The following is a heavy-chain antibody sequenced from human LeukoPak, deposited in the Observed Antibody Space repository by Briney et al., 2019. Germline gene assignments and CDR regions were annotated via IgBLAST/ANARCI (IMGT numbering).Heavy chain of an antibody. CDR3: ARVMITFGGVIAALPDY. D-gene: IGHD3-16*02. V-gene: IGHV3-33*01. CDR1: GFTFSSYG. CDR2: IWYDGSNK. Sequence: PGRSLRLSCAASGFTFSSYGMHWVRQAPGKGLEWVAVIWYDGSNKYYADSVKGRFTISRDNSKNTLYLQMNSLRAEDTAVYYCARVMITFGGVIAALPDYWGQGTLVTVSS. J-gene: IGHJ4*02.